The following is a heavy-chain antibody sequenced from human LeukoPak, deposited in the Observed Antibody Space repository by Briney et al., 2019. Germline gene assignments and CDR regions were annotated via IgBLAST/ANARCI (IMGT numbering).Heavy chain of an antibody. CDR3: ARGYGDYGGY. Sequence: SETLSLTCTVSGGSISSSSYYWGWICQPPGKGLEWIGSIYYSGSTYYNPSLKSRVTISVDTSKNQFSLKLSSVTAADTAVYYCARGYGDYGGYWGQGTLVTVSS. D-gene: IGHD4-17*01. V-gene: IGHV4-39*01. CDR1: GGSISSSSYY. J-gene: IGHJ4*02. CDR2: IYYSGST.